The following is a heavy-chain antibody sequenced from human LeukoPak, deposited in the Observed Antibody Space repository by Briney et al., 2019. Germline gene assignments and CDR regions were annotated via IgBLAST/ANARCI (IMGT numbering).Heavy chain of an antibody. D-gene: IGHD3-22*01. CDR1: GXSISSYY. V-gene: IGHV4-59*01. CDR3: ARMSYYYDSSGPQEFDY. J-gene: IGHJ4*02. Sequence: SETLSLTCTVPGXSISSYYWSWIRQPPGKGLEWIGYIYYSGSTNYNPSLKSRVTISVDTSKNQFSLKLSSVTAADTAVYYCARMSYYYDSSGPQEFDYWGQGTLVTVSS. CDR2: IYYSGST.